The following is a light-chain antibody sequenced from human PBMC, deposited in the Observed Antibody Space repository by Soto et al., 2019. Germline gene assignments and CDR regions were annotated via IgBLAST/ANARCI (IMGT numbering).Light chain of an antibody. Sequence: AIQMTQSPSSLSASVGDRVTITCRASQGIRDELGWYQQKAVKAPNLLISAASRLQSGVPSRFSGRGSGTDFTLTISSLQPEDFATYYCLQDYDYPRTFGQGTKVELK. V-gene: IGKV1-6*01. CDR2: AAS. J-gene: IGKJ1*01. CDR3: LQDYDYPRT. CDR1: QGIRDE.